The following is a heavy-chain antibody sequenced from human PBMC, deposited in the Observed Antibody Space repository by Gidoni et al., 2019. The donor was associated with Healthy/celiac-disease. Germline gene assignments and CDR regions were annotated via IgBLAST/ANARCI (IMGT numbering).Heavy chain of an antibody. J-gene: IGHJ6*02. CDR3: ARGGGGIRDGYNYYGMDV. V-gene: IGHV1-69*01. Sequence: QVQLVQSGAEVKKPGSSVKVSCKASGGTFSSYAISWVRQAPGQGFEWMGGIIPIFGTANSAQKFQGRVTITADESTSTAYMELSSLRSEDTAVYYCARGGGGIRDGYNYYGMDVWGQGTTVTVSS. D-gene: IGHD3-10*01. CDR2: IIPIFGTA. CDR1: GGTFSSYA.